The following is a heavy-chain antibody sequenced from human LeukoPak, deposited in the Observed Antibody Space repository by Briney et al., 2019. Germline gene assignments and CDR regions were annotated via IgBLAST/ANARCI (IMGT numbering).Heavy chain of an antibody. J-gene: IGHJ4*02. D-gene: IGHD1-20*01. CDR3: AREQITGRFVDY. CDR2: IYYSGST. Sequence: SETLSLTCAVSGASVSGYYWSWIRQPPGKGLEWIGYIYYSGSTNYNPSLKSRVTISVDTSKNQFSLKLSSVTAADTAVYYCAREQITGRFVDYWGQGTLVTVSS. V-gene: IGHV4-59*02. CDR1: GASVSGYY.